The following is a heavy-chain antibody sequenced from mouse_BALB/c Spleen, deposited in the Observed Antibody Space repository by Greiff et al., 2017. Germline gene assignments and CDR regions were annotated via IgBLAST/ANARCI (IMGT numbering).Heavy chain of an antibody. D-gene: IGHD1-3*01. Sequence: EVKLMESGGGLVQPGGSLKLSCAASGFTFSSYTMSWVRQTPEKRLEWVAYISNGGGSTYYPDTVKGRFTISRDKAKNTLYLQMSSLKSEDTAMYYCARHDNYQIFAYWGQGTLVTVSA. CDR3: ARHDNYQIFAY. J-gene: IGHJ3*01. CDR1: GFTFSSYT. V-gene: IGHV5-12-2*01. CDR2: ISNGGGST.